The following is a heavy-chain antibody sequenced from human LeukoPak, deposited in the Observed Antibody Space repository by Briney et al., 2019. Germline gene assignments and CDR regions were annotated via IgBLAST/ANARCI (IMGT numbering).Heavy chain of an antibody. CDR3: ARAITQWLSDDAFDI. J-gene: IGHJ3*02. Sequence: ASVKVSCKPSGYTFTSYGISWVRQAPGQGLEWMGWISAYNGNTDYAQKLQGRVTMTTDTSTSTAYMELRSLRSDDAAVYYCARAITQWLSDDAFDIWGQGTMVTVSS. V-gene: IGHV1-18*01. CDR1: GYTFTSYG. D-gene: IGHD6-19*01. CDR2: ISAYNGNT.